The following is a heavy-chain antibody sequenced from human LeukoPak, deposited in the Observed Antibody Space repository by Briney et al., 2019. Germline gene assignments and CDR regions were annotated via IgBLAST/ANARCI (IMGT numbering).Heavy chain of an antibody. CDR1: GFTVISNY. V-gene: IGHV3-53*01. CDR3: ARDDGGSYPTIDY. Sequence: GGSLRLSCAASGFTVISNYMSWVRQAPGKGLEWVSVIYSGGGTFYADSVKGRFTISRDNAKNTLYLQMNSLRAEDTAVYYCARDDGGSYPTIDYWGQGTLATVYS. J-gene: IGHJ4*02. D-gene: IGHD1-26*01. CDR2: IYSGGGT.